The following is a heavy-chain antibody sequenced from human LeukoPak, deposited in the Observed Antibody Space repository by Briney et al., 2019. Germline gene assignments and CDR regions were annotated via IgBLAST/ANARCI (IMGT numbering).Heavy chain of an antibody. CDR1: GGSFSGYY. V-gene: IGHV4-34*01. CDR3: ARLRTYYYDSSGYYEDWYFDL. Sequence: SETLSLTCAVSGGSFSGYYWSWIRRPPGKGLEWIGEINHSGSTNYNPSLKSRVTTSVDTSKNQFSLKLSSVTAADTAVYYCARLRTYYYDSSGYYEDWYFDLWGRGTLVTVSS. CDR2: INHSGST. D-gene: IGHD3-22*01. J-gene: IGHJ2*01.